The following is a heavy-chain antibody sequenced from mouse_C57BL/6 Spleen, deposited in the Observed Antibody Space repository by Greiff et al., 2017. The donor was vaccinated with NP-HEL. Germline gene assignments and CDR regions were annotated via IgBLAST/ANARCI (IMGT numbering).Heavy chain of an antibody. CDR2: IHPNSGST. CDR3: ARGGASGYFDY. D-gene: IGHD3-1*01. CDR1: GYTFTSYW. J-gene: IGHJ2*01. Sequence: QVQLQQPGAELVKPGASVKLSCKASGYTFTSYWMHWVKQRPGQGLEWIGMIHPNSGSTNYNEKFKSKATLTVDKSSSTAYMQLSSLTSEDSDVYYCARGGASGYFDYWGQGTTLTVSS. V-gene: IGHV1-64*01.